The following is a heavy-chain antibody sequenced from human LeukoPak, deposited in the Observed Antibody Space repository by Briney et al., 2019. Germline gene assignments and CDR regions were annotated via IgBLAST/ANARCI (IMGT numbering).Heavy chain of an antibody. CDR1: GGTFTNYA. D-gene: IGHD4-17*01. J-gene: IGHJ4*02. Sequence: SVKVSCKASGGTFTNYAISWVRQAPGQGLEWMGGIIPIFDTANYAQKFQGRVTIAADESTSTADMELSSLRSEDTAVYYCARYSDPRHGYFDYWGQGTLVTVSS. CDR2: IIPIFDTA. V-gene: IGHV1-69*01. CDR3: ARYSDPRHGYFDY.